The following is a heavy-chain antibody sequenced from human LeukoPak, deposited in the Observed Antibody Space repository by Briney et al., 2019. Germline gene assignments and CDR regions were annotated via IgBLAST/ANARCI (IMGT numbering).Heavy chain of an antibody. CDR1: GFTFSDNY. V-gene: IGHV3-11*04. J-gene: IGHJ3*02. CDR3: ARVPHDAFDI. Sequence: GGSLRLSCAASGFTFSDNYMTWVRQAPGKGLEWLSYISGNGGVIQYADSVKGRFTISRDNAKNLLYLQMDSLRVEDTAIYYCARVPHDAFDIWGQGTMVTVSS. CDR2: ISGNGGVI.